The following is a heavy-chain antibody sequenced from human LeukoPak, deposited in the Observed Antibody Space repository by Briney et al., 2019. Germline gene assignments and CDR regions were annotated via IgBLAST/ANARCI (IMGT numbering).Heavy chain of an antibody. J-gene: IGHJ4*02. V-gene: IGHV4-39*01. Sequence: SETLSLTCTVSGGSISSSSYYWGWIRQPPGKGLEWIGSIYYSESANYNPSLKSRVTISVDTSKNQFSLKVNSATAADTAVYYCARISHSYDSSGYYYFDYWGQGTLVTVSS. CDR2: IYYSESA. CDR1: GGSISSSSYY. CDR3: ARISHSYDSSGYYYFDY. D-gene: IGHD3-22*01.